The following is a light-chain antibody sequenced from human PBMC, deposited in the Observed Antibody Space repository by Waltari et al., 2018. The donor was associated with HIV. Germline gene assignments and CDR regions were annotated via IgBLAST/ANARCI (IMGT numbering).Light chain of an antibody. V-gene: IGKV1-13*02. CDR2: DAS. Sequence: AIQLTQSPSSPSASVGDRVTITCRASQGISSALAWYQQKPGKAPKLLIYDASSLESGVPSRFSGSGSGTDFTLTISSLQPEDFATYYCQQFNSYPQTFGQGTRLEIK. CDR1: QGISSA. CDR3: QQFNSYPQT. J-gene: IGKJ5*01.